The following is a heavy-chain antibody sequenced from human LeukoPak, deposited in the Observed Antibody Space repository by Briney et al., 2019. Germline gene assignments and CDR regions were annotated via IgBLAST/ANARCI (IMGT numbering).Heavy chain of an antibody. CDR3: ARLVSGSYSVGQQDYDI. CDR2: IYRSGRT. J-gene: IGHJ3*02. CDR1: GDSISSGSYY. Sequence: SETLSLTCTVSGDSISSGSYYWSWIRQPAGKGLEWIGRIYRSGRTNYNPSLKSRVTISVDTSKNQFSLRLSSVTAADTAVYYCARLVSGSYSVGQQDYDIWGQGTMVTVSS. D-gene: IGHD1-26*01. V-gene: IGHV4-61*02.